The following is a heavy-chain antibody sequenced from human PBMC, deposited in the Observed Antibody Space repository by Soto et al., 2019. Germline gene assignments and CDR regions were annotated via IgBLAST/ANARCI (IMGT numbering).Heavy chain of an antibody. J-gene: IGHJ2*01. CDR2: IFYTGVT. CDR1: GGSVSNASFY. CDR3: VRVLDSSWYADL. V-gene: IGHV4-61*03. D-gene: IGHD3-22*01. Sequence: QVQLQESGPGLVKPSETLSLTCSVSGGSVSNASFYWTWIRQAPGTGLEYIGYIFYTGVTNYNPSLSSRVTISRDTSKNHLSLKLNSMTAADTAVYYCVRVLDSSWYADLWGRGTLVTVSS.